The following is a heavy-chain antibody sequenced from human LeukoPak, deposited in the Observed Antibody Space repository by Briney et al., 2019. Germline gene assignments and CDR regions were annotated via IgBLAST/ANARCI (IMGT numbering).Heavy chain of an antibody. V-gene: IGHV1-69*01. CDR3: ARARDRNYYFHGVDV. D-gene: IGHD2-21*02. J-gene: IGHJ6*02. Sequence: GSSVKVSCKASGGAFNNYAINWVRQAPGQGLEWVGGTIPIYGTAHYAQKFQGRVTITADESTSAGYMELRSLRSDDTAVYCCARARDRNYYFHGVDVWGQGTTVTVSS. CDR1: GGAFNNYA. CDR2: TIPIYGTA.